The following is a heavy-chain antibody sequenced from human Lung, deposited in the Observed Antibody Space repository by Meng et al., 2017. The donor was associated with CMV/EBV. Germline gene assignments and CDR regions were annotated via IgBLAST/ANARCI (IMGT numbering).Heavy chain of an antibody. Sequence: GSXRLSCAASGFNFNIYEMSWVRQAPGKGLEWVSYISMSGSTIYYADAVKGRFTISRDNAKNSLYLQMNSLRVEDTALYYCARGEAARDFDSWGQGTLVTVSS. CDR1: GFNFNIYE. CDR3: ARGEAARDFDS. D-gene: IGHD6-25*01. J-gene: IGHJ4*02. CDR2: ISMSGSTI. V-gene: IGHV3-48*03.